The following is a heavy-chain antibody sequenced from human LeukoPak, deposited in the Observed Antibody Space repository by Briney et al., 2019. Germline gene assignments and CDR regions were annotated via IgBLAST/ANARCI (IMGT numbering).Heavy chain of an antibody. CDR3: ARDRYYFGSGSYPWYFDL. V-gene: IGHV3-7*01. Sequence: QSGGSLRLSCAASGFIFSTYWMSWVRQAPGKGLECVANIKQDGSETHYVDSVKGRFTISRDNGRNSMYLQMNSLRAEDTAVYYCARDRYYFGSGSYPWYFDLWGRGTLVTVSS. CDR2: IKQDGSET. D-gene: IGHD3-10*01. CDR1: GFIFSTYW. J-gene: IGHJ2*01.